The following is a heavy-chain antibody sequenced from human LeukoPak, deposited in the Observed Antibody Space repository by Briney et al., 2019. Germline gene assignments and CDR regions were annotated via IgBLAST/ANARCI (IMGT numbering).Heavy chain of an antibody. D-gene: IGHD5-18*01. CDR2: INHSGST. V-gene: IGHV4-34*01. CDR3: ARQGDTAMVEVCSY. J-gene: IGHJ4*02. Sequence: PSETLSLTCAVYGGSFSGYYWSWIRQPPGKGLEWIGEINHSGSTNYNPSLKSRVTISVDTSKNQFSLKLSSVTAADTAVYYCARQGDTAMVEVCSYWGQGTLVTVSS. CDR1: GGSFSGYY.